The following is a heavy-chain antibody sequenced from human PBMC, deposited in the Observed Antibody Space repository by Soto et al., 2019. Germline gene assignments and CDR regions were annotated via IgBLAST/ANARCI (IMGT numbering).Heavy chain of an antibody. J-gene: IGHJ6*02. CDR2: ISGYNANT. V-gene: IGHV1-18*01. CDR1: GYTFTSYG. Sequence: ASVKVSCKASGYTFTSYGISWVRQAPGQGLEWMGWISGYNANTNYAQKLQGRVTMTTDTSTTTAYMELRSLRSDDTAVYYCARDLPAYRSRNPCTPDAQYYGMDVWGQGTTVTVSS. CDR3: ARDLPAYRSRNPCTPDAQYYGMDV. D-gene: IGHD2-21*01.